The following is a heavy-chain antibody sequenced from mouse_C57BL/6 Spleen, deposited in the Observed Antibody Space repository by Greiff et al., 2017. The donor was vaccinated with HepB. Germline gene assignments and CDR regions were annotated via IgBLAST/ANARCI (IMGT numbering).Heavy chain of an antibody. CDR1: GYTFTSYW. Sequence: QVQLQQPGAELVRPGSSVKLSCKASGYTFTSYWMDWVKQRPGQGLEWIGNIYPSDSETHYNQKFKDKATLTVDKSSSTAYMQLSSLTSEDSAVYYCARRPAQASWFAYWGQGTLVTVSA. V-gene: IGHV1-61*01. J-gene: IGHJ3*01. CDR3: ARRPAQASWFAY. D-gene: IGHD3-2*02. CDR2: IYPSDSET.